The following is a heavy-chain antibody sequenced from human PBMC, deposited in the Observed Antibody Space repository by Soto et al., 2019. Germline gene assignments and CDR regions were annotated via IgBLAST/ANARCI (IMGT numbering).Heavy chain of an antibody. CDR2: IYSSGST. CDR1: GGTISGYY. D-gene: IGHD4-17*01. CDR3: ARLRLRRGQKSIDF. J-gene: IGHJ4*02. V-gene: IGHV4-4*07. Sequence: SEMLSLTCTVTGGTISGYYWTWILQSAGGGLEWIGRIYSSGSTNYNPSLKSRVTISLDTSMNHFSLRLSSVTAADTAVYYCARLRLRRGQKSIDFWGQGTLVTVSS.